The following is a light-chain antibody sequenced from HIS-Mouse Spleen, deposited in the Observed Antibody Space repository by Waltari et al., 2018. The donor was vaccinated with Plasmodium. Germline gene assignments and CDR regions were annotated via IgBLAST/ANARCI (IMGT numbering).Light chain of an antibody. V-gene: IGKV3-20*01. CDR1: QSVGSSY. CDR3: QQYGSSPQIT. Sequence: EIVLTQSPGTLSLSPGERATLSCRASQSVGSSYLAWYEQKPGQAPRLLGYGAASRATGIPDRVSGSGSGTDFTLTISRLEPEDFAVYYCQQYGSSPQITFGGGTKVEIK. J-gene: IGKJ4*01. CDR2: GAA.